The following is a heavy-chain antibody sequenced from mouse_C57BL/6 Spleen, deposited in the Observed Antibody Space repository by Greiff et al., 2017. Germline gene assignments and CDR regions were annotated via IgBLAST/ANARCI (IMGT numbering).Heavy chain of an antibody. CDR3: ARGRYYGSSLDY. Sequence: VQLQQSGAELVRPGASVKLSCKASGYTFTDYYINWVKQRPGQGLEWIARLYPGSGNTYYNEKFKGKATLTAEKSSSTAYMQLSSLTSEDSAVYFCARGRYYGSSLDYWGQGTTLTVAS. J-gene: IGHJ2*01. CDR1: GYTFTDYY. CDR2: LYPGSGNT. V-gene: IGHV1-76*01. D-gene: IGHD1-1*01.